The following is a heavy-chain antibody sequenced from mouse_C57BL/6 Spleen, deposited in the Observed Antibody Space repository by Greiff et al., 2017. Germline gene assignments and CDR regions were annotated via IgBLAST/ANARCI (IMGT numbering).Heavy chain of an antibody. V-gene: IGHV1-15*01. Sequence: VKLMESGAELVRPGASVTLSCKASGYTFTDYEMHWVKQTPVHGLEWIGAIDPETGGTAYNQKFKGKAILTADKSSSTAYMELRSLTSEDSAVYYCTRGGYYDGPFAYWGQGTLVTVSA. CDR3: TRGGYYDGPFAY. CDR2: IDPETGGT. J-gene: IGHJ3*01. D-gene: IGHD1-1*01. CDR1: GYTFTDYE.